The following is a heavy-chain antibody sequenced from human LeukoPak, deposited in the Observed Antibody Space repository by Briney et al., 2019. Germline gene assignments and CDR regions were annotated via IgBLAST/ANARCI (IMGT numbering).Heavy chain of an antibody. CDR1: GYTFTSYD. CDR2: MNPNSGNT. Sequence: ASVKVSCKASGYTFTSYDINWVRQATGQGLEWMGWMNPNSGNTGYAQKFQGRVTMTRNTSISTAYMELSSLRSEDTAVYYCARFGEKIRITIFGVVIRGRWFDPWGQGTLVTVSS. V-gene: IGHV1-8*01. D-gene: IGHD3-3*01. CDR3: ARFGEKIRITIFGVVIRGRWFDP. J-gene: IGHJ5*02.